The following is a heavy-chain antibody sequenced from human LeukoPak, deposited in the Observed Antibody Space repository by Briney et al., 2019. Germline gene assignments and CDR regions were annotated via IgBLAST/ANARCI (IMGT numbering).Heavy chain of an antibody. CDR1: GFTFSSYA. CDR2: ISGSGGST. J-gene: IGHJ6*03. D-gene: IGHD3-3*01. V-gene: IGHV3-23*01. CDR3: AKDGGGYDFWSGYYIGYYYYYMDV. Sequence: PGGSLRLSCAASGFTFSSYAMSWVRQAPGKGLEWVSAISGSGGSTYYADSVKGRFTISRDNSKNTLYLQMNSLRAEDTAVYYCAKDGGGYDFWSGYYIGYYYYYMDVWGKGTTVTVSS.